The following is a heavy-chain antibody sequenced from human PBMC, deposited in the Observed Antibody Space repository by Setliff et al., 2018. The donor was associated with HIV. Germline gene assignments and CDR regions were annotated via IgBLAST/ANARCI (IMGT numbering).Heavy chain of an antibody. J-gene: IGHJ3*02. CDR2: IIPILGIA. Sequence: ASVKVSCKASGGTFSSYAISWVRQAPGQGLEWMGGIIPILGIANYAQKFQGRVTISADESTSTAYMELSSLRSEDTAVYYCAISIPPDAFDIWGQGTMVTVSS. CDR1: GGTFSSYA. V-gene: IGHV1-69*10. CDR3: AISIPPDAFDI.